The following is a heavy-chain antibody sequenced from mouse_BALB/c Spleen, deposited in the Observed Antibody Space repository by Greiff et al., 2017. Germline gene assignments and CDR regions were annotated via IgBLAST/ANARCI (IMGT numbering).Heavy chain of an antibody. CDR2: ISDGGSYT. V-gene: IGHV5-4*02. Sequence: EVKLMESGGGLVKPGGSLKLSCAASGFTFSDYYMYWVRQTPEKRLEWVATISDGGSYTYYPDSVKGRFTISRDNAKNNLYLQMSSLKSEDTAMYYCARDRYGFDYWGQGTTLTVSS. J-gene: IGHJ2*01. CDR3: ARDRYGFDY. CDR1: GFTFSDYY. D-gene: IGHD1-1*02.